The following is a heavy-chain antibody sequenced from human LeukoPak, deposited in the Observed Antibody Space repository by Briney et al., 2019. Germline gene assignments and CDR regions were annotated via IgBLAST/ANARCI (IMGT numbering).Heavy chain of an antibody. Sequence: GGSLRLSCAASGFTFSSYWMHWVRQAPGKGLVWVSRIDSDGNTTSYADSVKGRFTISRDNAKNTLYLQMNSLRAEDTAVYYCARGLHCSSTSCYTGPSVDYYYYGMDVWGQGTTVTVSS. V-gene: IGHV3-74*01. J-gene: IGHJ6*02. CDR2: IDSDGNTT. CDR1: GFTFSSYW. D-gene: IGHD2-2*02. CDR3: ARGLHCSSTSCYTGPSVDYYYYGMDV.